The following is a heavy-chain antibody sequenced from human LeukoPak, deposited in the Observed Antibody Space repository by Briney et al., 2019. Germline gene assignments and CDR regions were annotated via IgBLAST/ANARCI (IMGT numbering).Heavy chain of an antibody. Sequence: PGGSLRLSCEASGFTFSGSPILWVRQASGKGLEWVGRIRSKADNYATAYAASVQGRCTISRDDSKNTAYLQLNGLKTEDTAVYYCTQSNYWGQGALVTVSS. CDR2: IRSKADNYAT. J-gene: IGHJ4*02. CDR3: TQSNY. CDR1: GFTFSGSP. V-gene: IGHV3-73*01.